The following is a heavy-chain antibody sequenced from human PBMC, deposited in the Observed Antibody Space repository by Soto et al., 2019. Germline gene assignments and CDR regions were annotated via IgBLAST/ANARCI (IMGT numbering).Heavy chain of an antibody. CDR1: GFTFSDYY. Sequence: QVQLVESGGGLVKPGGSLRLSCAASGFTFSDYYMNWIRQAPGKGLEWVSYIRSSGSTVYYADYVKGRFTISRDNAKNSLYLQMNSLRVEDTAVHYCARESIGYGGAFDIWGQGTMVTVSS. D-gene: IGHD5-18*01. CDR3: ARESIGYGGAFDI. V-gene: IGHV3-11*01. CDR2: IRSSGSTV. J-gene: IGHJ3*02.